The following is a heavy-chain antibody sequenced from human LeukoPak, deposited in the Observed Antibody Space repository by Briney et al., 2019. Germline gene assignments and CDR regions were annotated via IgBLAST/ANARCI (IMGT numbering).Heavy chain of an antibody. CDR1: GYTFTGYY. CDR3: ARASYYYGSGSYPSYYFDY. V-gene: IGHV1-46*01. J-gene: IGHJ4*02. CDR2: INPSGGST. D-gene: IGHD3-10*01. Sequence: ASVKVSCKASGYTFTGYYMHWVRQAPGQGLEWMGIINPSGGSTSYAQKFQGRVTMTRDMSTSTVYMELSSLRSEDTAVYYCARASYYYGSGSYPSYYFDYWGQGTLVTVSS.